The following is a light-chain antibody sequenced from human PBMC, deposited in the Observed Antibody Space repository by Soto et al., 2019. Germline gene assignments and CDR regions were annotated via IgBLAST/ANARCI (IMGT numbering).Light chain of an antibody. V-gene: IGKV3-15*01. CDR2: GAS. J-gene: IGKJ1*01. CDR1: QSVSTN. CDR3: QQYNTWPPT. Sequence: TLSPGTVTVSPFPRSTLPCRASQSVSTNLAWYQQKPGQAPRLLIYGASTRATGIPARFSGSESGTEFTLTISSLQSEDFAVYACQQYNTWPPTFGQGTKVDIK.